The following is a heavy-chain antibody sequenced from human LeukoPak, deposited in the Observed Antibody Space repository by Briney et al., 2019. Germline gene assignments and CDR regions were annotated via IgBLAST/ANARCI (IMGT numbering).Heavy chain of an antibody. CDR1: GFTFTSSN. J-gene: IGHJ4*02. CDR3: ARLTTLQAGY. V-gene: IGHV3-48*02. Sequence: GGSLRLSCAASGFTFTSSNMNWVRQAPGKGLEWVSYISSSSSTIYYADSVKGRFTISRDNAKNSLYLQMSSLRDEDTAVYYCARLTTLQAGYWGQGTLVTVSS. CDR2: ISSSSSTI. D-gene: IGHD4-11*01.